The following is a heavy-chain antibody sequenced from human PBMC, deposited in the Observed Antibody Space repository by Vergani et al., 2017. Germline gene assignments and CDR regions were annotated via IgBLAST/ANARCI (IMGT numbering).Heavy chain of an antibody. Sequence: EVQLVESGGGLVQPGGSLRLSCAASGFTFSSYDMHWVRQATGKGLEWVSAIGTAGDTYYPGSVKGRFTISRENAKNSLYLQMNSLRAGDTAVYYCARGAKYGSGSYYHGADFDYWGQGTLVTVSS. D-gene: IGHD3-10*01. CDR2: IGTAGDT. J-gene: IGHJ4*02. CDR1: GFTFSSYD. V-gene: IGHV3-13*01. CDR3: ARGAKYGSGSYYHGADFDY.